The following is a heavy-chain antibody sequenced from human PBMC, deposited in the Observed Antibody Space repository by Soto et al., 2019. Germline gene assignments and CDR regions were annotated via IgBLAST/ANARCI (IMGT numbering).Heavy chain of an antibody. Sequence: ASVKVSCKASGGTFSSYAISWVRQAPGQGLEWMGGIIPIFGTANYAQKFQGRVTITADESTSTAYMELSSLRSEDTAVYYCATLYYDILTGDPDDAFDIWGQGTMVTVSS. V-gene: IGHV1-69*13. J-gene: IGHJ3*02. CDR1: GGTFSSYA. CDR2: IIPIFGTA. CDR3: ATLYYDILTGDPDDAFDI. D-gene: IGHD3-9*01.